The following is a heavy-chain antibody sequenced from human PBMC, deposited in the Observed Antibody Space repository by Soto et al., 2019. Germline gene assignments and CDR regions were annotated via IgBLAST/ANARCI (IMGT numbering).Heavy chain of an antibody. J-gene: IGHJ4*02. V-gene: IGHV3-23*01. CDR2: VSPNGQGI. Sequence: GGSLRLSCAASGFTLGRYGMSWVRQAPGKGLEWVSAVSPNGQGIYYADSVRGRFTISRDFSKNTVVLPMDRLRAADTAVYSCAKDRDYPRDYFHYWGQGALVTASS. CDR3: AKDRDYPRDYFHY. CDR1: GFTLGRYG. D-gene: IGHD3-10*01.